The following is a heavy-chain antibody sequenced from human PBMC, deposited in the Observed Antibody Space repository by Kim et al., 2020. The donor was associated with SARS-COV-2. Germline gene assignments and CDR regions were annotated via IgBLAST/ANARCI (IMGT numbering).Heavy chain of an antibody. J-gene: IGHJ6*02. V-gene: IGHV3-7*03. CDR3: ARDSGGLGIVVVPAAHDYGDYTTQSGYYYYGMGV. D-gene: IGHD2-2*01. CDR1: GFTFSSYW. CDR2: IKQDGSEK. Sequence: GGSLRLSCAASGFTFSSYWMSWVRQAPGKGLEWVANIKQDGSEKYYVDSVKGRFTISRDNAKNSLYLQMNSLRAEDTAVYYCARDSGGLGIVVVPAAHDYGDYTTQSGYYYYGMGVWGQGTTVTVSS.